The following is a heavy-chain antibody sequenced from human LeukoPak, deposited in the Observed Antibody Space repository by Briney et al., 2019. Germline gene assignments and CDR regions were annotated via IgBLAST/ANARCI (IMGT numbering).Heavy chain of an antibody. J-gene: IGHJ6*02. Sequence: GESLKISCKGSGYSFTSYWIGWVRQMPGKGLEWMGIIYPGDSDTRYSPSFQGQVTISADKSISTAYLQWSSLKASDTAMHYCARQNGGSYSYYYYYYGMDVWGQGTTVTVSS. CDR2: IYPGDSDT. D-gene: IGHD1-26*01. CDR1: GYSFTSYW. CDR3: ARQNGGSYSYYYYYYGMDV. V-gene: IGHV5-51*01.